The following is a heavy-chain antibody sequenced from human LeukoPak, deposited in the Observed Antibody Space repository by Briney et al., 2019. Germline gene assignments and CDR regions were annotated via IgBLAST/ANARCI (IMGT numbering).Heavy chain of an antibody. CDR2: IYYSGST. J-gene: IGHJ6*04. Sequence: SETLSLTCTVSGGSISSYYWSWIRQPPGKGLEWIGYIYYSGSTNYNPSLKSRVTISVDTSKNQFSLKLSSVTAPDTAVYYCARFPGTRNWARSLQDVWGKGTTVTVSS. V-gene: IGHV4-59*01. CDR3: ARFPGTRNWARSLQDV. CDR1: GGSISSYY. D-gene: IGHD1-14*01.